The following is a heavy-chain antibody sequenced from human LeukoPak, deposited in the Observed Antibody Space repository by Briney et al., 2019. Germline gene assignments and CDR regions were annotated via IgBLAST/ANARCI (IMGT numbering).Heavy chain of an antibody. V-gene: IGHV3-11*04. CDR3: ARIYCSGGSCYYFDY. J-gene: IGHJ4*02. Sequence: GGSLRLSCAASGFTFSDYYMTWIRQAPGKGLEWVSYIGSGGSIINYADSVKGRFTISRDNAKNSLYLQMNSLRAEDTAVYYCARIYCSGGSCYYFDYWGQGTLVTVSS. CDR1: GFTFSDYY. CDR2: IGSGGSII. D-gene: IGHD2-15*01.